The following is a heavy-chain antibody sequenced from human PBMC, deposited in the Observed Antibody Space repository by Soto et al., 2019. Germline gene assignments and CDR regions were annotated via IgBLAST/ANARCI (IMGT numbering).Heavy chain of an antibody. CDR3: AKELLKGYCSGGSCYSDYYYYMDV. V-gene: IGHV3-23*01. CDR1: GFTFSSYA. J-gene: IGHJ6*03. Sequence: GGSLRLSCAASGFTFSSYAMSWVRQAPGKGLEWVSAISGSGGSTYYADSVKGRFTISRDNSKNTLYLQMNSLRAEDTAVYYCAKELLKGYCSGGSCYSDYYYYMDVWGKGTTVTVSS. D-gene: IGHD2-15*01. CDR2: ISGSGGST.